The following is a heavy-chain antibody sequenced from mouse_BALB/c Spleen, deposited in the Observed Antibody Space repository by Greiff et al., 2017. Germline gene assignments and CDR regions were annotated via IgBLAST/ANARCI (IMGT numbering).Heavy chain of an antibody. Sequence: VHLVESGPGLVQPSQSLSITCTVSGFSLTSYGVHWVRQSPGKGLEWLGVIWSGGSTDYNAAFISRLSISKDNSKSQVFFKMNSLQANDTAIYYCARFYYYGSSYAMDYWGQGTSVTVSS. J-gene: IGHJ4*01. CDR1: GFSLTSYG. CDR2: IWSGGST. CDR3: ARFYYYGSSYAMDY. D-gene: IGHD1-1*01. V-gene: IGHV2-2*02.